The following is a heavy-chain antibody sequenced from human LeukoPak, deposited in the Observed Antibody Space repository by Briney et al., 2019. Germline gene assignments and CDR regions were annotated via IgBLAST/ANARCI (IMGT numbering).Heavy chain of an antibody. D-gene: IGHD3-10*01. CDR3: ARHESSLRGANGPLIDY. CDR1: GGSISGSSYY. Sequence: PSETLSLTCTVSGGSISGSSYYWGWIRQPPGKGLEWIGTIYYSGSTYYNPSLKSRVTISVDTSKNQFSLKLSSVTAADTAVYYSARHESSLRGANGPLIDYWGQGILVTVSS. V-gene: IGHV4-39*01. CDR2: IYYSGST. J-gene: IGHJ4*02.